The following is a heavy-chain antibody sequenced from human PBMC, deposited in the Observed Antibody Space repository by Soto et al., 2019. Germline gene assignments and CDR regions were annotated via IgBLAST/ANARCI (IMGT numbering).Heavy chain of an antibody. V-gene: IGHV3-74*01. CDR1: GFTFSSNW. CDR2: INSDGSST. D-gene: IGHD6-19*01. CDR3: ARDEAVAGPPFDY. Sequence: GGSLRLSCAASGFTFSSNWMHWVRQAPGKGLVWVSRINSDGSSTSYADSVKGRFTISRDNAKNTLYLQMNSLRAEDTAVYYCARDEAVAGPPFDYWGQGTLVTVSS. J-gene: IGHJ4*02.